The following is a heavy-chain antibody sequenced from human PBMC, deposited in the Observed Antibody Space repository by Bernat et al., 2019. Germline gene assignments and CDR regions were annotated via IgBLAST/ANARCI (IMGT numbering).Heavy chain of an antibody. D-gene: IGHD2-21*02. CDR3: AREPQVVTTSHFDY. V-gene: IGHV3-48*03. J-gene: IGHJ4*02. Sequence: EVQPVESGGGLVQPGGSLRLSCAASGFTFSTYEMNWVRQAPGKGLEWLSYISSGGSTIYYADSVKGRFTISRDNAKNSLYLQMNSLRAEDAAVYYCAREPQVVTTSHFDYWGQGTLVTVSS. CDR2: ISSGGSTI. CDR1: GFTFSTYE.